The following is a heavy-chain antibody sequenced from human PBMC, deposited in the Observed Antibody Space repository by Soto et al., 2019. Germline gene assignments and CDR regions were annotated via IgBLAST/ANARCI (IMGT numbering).Heavy chain of an antibody. CDR1: GGSVSSGSYY. V-gene: IGHV4-61*01. CDR2: IYYSGST. J-gene: IGHJ6*02. D-gene: IGHD3-16*02. CDR3: ARDTGYDYVWGSYRPYGMDV. Sequence: SETLSLTCTVSGGSVSSGSYYWSWIRQPPGKGLEWIGYIYYSGSTNYNPSLKSRVTISVDTSKNQFSLKLSSVTAADTAVYYCARDTGYDYVWGSYRPYGMDVWGQGTTVTVSS.